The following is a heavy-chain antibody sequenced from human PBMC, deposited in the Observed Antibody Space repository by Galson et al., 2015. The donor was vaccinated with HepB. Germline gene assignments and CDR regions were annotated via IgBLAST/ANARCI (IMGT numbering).Heavy chain of an antibody. CDR2: IRSKVYNGTT. CDR1: GFTFGDYA. D-gene: IGHD3-22*01. V-gene: IGHV3-49*03. CDR3: TRAYYDSSGYTMGFDY. J-gene: IGHJ4*02. Sequence: SLRLSCAVSGFTFGDYAMSWFRQAPGKGLEWVGFIRSKVYNGTTEYAASVKGRFTISTDDSKSIAYLQMNSLKSEDTAVYYCTRAYYDSSGYTMGFDYWGQGTLVTVAS.